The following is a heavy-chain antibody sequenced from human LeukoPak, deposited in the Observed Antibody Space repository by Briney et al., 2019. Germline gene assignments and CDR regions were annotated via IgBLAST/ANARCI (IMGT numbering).Heavy chain of an antibody. J-gene: IGHJ4*02. V-gene: IGHV4-61*01. CDR2: IYYSGST. D-gene: IGHD3-22*01. Sequence: SETLSFTCTVSGGSVSSGSYYWSWIRQPPGKGLEWIGYIYYSGSTKYNPSLKSRVTISVDTSKNQFSLKLSSVTAADTAVYYCARDTTNVYYYDTSGYDHWGQGALVTVSS. CDR3: ARDTTNVYYYDTSGYDH. CDR1: GGSVSSGSYY.